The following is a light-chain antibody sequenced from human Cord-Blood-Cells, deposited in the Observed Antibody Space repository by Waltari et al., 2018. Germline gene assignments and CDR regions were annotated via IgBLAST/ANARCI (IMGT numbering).Light chain of an antibody. V-gene: IGKV1-39*01. J-gene: IGKJ4*01. CDR2: AAS. CDR1: QSISSY. CDR3: QQSYSTPPLT. Sequence: DIQMTQSPSSLSASVGDRVTTPCRASQSISSYLNWYQQKPGKAPKLLIYAASSLQSGVPSRFSGSGSGTDFTLTISSLQPEDFATYYCQQSYSTPPLTFGGGTKVEIK.